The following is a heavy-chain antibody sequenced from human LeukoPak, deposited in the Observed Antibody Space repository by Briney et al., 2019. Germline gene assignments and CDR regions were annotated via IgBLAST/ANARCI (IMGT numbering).Heavy chain of an antibody. CDR2: IYYSGST. V-gene: IGHV4-39*01. J-gene: IGHJ4*02. D-gene: IGHD6-13*01. CDR3: ARHGTYSIAAAGFDY. CDR1: GGSISSSSYY. Sequence: SETLSLTCTASGGSISSSSYYWGWIRQPPGKGLEWIGSIYYSGSTYYNPSLKSRVTISVDTSKNQFSLKLSSVTAADTAVYYCARHGTYSIAAAGFDYWGQGTLVTVSS.